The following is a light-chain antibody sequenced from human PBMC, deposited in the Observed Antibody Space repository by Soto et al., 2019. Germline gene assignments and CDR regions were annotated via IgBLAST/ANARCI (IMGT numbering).Light chain of an antibody. J-gene: IGLJ2*01. CDR3: GTWESYLSVGV. CDR2: DNN. V-gene: IGLV1-51*01. CDR1: GSNIGSNS. Sequence: QSVLTQPPSVSAAPGQTVTISCSGSGSNIGSNSVSWYQQVPGTAPKLLLYDNNKRPSGIPDRFFGSKSGTSATLGIAGLQTADEADYYCGTWESYLSVGVFGGGTKLNVL.